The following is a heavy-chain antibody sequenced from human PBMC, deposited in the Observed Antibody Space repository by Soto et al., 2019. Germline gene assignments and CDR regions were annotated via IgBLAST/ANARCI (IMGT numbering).Heavy chain of an antibody. CDR3: ARPYYYASGSPDVFDI. Sequence: TLPLTCTVSGGSSSSGRYCWNWIRQHPGKGLEWIGYIYYSGSTYYNPSLKSRVTISVDTSKNQFSLRLSSVTAADTAVYYCARPYYYASGSPDVFDIWGQGTMVTVSS. J-gene: IGHJ3*02. CDR1: GGSSSSGRYC. CDR2: IYYSGST. D-gene: IGHD3-10*01. V-gene: IGHV4-31*03.